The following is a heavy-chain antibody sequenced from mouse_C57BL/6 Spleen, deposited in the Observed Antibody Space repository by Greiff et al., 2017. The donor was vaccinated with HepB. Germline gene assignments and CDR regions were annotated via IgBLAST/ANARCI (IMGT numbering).Heavy chain of an antibody. J-gene: IGHJ2*01. CDR1: GFTFSSYA. CDR2: ISDGGSYT. V-gene: IGHV5-4*01. D-gene: IGHD3-1*01. CDR3: ARDPSGAFDY. Sequence: EVKLVESGGGLVKPGGSLKLSCAASGFTFSSYAMSWVRQTPEKRLEWVATISDGGSYTYYPDNVKGRFTISRDNAKNNLYLQMSHLKSEDTAMYYCARDPSGAFDYWGQGTTLTVSS.